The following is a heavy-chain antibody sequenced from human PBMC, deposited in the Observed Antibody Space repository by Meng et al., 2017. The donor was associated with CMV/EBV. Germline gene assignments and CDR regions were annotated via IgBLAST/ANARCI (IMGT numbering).Heavy chain of an antibody. Sequence: LRLSCAASGFAVSSNCMSWVRQAPGKGLEWVSVIYSGGSTYYADSVKGRFTISRDNSKNTLYLQMNSLRAEDTAVYYCARITVGAIDYWGQGTLVTVSS. J-gene: IGHJ4*02. CDR1: GFAVSSNC. V-gene: IGHV3-53*01. CDR2: IYSGGST. D-gene: IGHD1-26*01. CDR3: ARITVGAIDY.